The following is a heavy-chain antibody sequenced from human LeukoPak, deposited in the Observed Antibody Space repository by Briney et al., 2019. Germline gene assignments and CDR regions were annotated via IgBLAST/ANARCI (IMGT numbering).Heavy chain of an antibody. Sequence: SETLSLTCSVSGGPIISHYCSWIRQPPGKGLEWIGYISNSGSTDYDPSLRSRVTISINTSKNQFSLKLSSVTAADSAVYYCVRDALEGYYSYYYMDVWGRGTTVTVSS. J-gene: IGHJ6*03. V-gene: IGHV4-59*11. CDR1: GGPIISHY. D-gene: IGHD1-1*01. CDR2: ISNSGST. CDR3: VRDALEGYYSYYYMDV.